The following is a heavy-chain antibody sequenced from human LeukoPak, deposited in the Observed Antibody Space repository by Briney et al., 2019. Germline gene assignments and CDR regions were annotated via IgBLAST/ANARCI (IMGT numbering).Heavy chain of an antibody. J-gene: IGHJ2*01. CDR1: GGSISSGGYY. CDR3: ARAPIYYDSSGYYPWYFDL. V-gene: IGHV4-31*03. CDR2: IYYSGST. D-gene: IGHD3-22*01. Sequence: SQTLSLTCTVSGGSISSGGYYWSWIRQHPGKGLEWIGYIYYSGSTYYNPSLKSRVTISVGTSKNQFSLKLSSVTAADTAVYYCARAPIYYDSSGYYPWYFDLWGRGTLVTVSS.